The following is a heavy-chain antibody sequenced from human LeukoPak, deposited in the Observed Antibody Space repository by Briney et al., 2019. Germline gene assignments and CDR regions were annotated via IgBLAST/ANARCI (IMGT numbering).Heavy chain of an antibody. V-gene: IGHV1-2*02. J-gene: IGHJ5*02. CDR3: ARDPGGYCSGGSCYPQNYNWFDP. D-gene: IGHD2-15*01. CDR1: GYTFTGYY. CDR2: INPNRGGT. Sequence: ASVKVSCKASGYTFTGYYMHWVRQAPGQGLEWMGWINPNRGGTNYAQKFQGRVTMTRDTSISTAYMELSRLRSDDTAVYYCARDPGGYCSGGSCYPQNYNWFDPWGQGTLVTVSS.